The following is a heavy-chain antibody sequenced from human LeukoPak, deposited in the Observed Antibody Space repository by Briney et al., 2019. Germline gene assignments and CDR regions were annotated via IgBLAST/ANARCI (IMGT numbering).Heavy chain of an antibody. CDR3: ARWRGQQSEFDL. CDR1: GFTFSNYR. J-gene: IGHJ4*02. CDR2: INQDGSQT. Sequence: GGSLRLSCAASGFTFSNYRISWVRQPPGKGLDWVAHINQDGSQTSYVDSVKGRFTTSRDNAKSALYLQMNSLRAEDTAVYYCARWRGQQSEFDLWGQGNLVSVSS. D-gene: IGHD4-11*01. V-gene: IGHV3-7*01.